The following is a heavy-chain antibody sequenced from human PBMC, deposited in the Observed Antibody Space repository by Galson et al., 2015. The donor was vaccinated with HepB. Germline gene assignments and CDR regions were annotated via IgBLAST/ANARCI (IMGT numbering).Heavy chain of an antibody. D-gene: IGHD1-1*01. CDR2: IGVNAGNT. CDR3: AKGTTNMDN. CDR1: GFTFSSLG. V-gene: IGHV3-23*01. J-gene: IGHJ4*02. Sequence: SLRLSCAASGFTFSSLGMTWVRQAPGKGLECVSAIGVNAGNTDYADSVKGRFTISRDNSKNMLYLQMNNLRAEDTAVYYCAKGTTNMDNWGQGTQVTVSS.